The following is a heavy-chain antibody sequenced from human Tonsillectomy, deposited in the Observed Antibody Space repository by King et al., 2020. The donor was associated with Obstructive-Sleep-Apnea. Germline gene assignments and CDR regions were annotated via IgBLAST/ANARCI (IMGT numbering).Heavy chain of an antibody. V-gene: IGHV3-9*01. CDR1: GFTFEDYA. D-gene: IGHD6-19*01. CDR3: AKDNSSGWYRGLDY. Sequence: VQLVESGGGLVQPGRSLRLSCAASGFTFEDYAMHWVRQAPGKGLEWVSGISWNRGSIGYAASVKGRFTTSRDNAKNSLYLQMNSLRAEDTALYYCAKDNSSGWYRGLDYWGQGTLVSVSS. CDR2: ISWNRGSI. J-gene: IGHJ4*02.